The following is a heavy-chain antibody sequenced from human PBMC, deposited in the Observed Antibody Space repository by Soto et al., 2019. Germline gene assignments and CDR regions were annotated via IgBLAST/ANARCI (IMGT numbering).Heavy chain of an antibody. CDR3: AQFPLYGYDPYLDY. CDR1: GGSIITGGW. J-gene: IGHJ4*02. D-gene: IGHD4-17*01. V-gene: IGHV4-4*02. CDR2: ISQSGTT. Sequence: SQILSVTCGVAGGSIITGGWWSWVRQPPGKGLEWIGQISQSGTTNYNPSLESRVTISMDKSKNQFSLHLTAVTAADTAVYFCAQFPLYGYDPYLDYWGPGTLVTVSS.